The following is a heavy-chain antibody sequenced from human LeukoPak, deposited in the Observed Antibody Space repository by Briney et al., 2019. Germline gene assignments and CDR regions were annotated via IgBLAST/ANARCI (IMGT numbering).Heavy chain of an antibody. Sequence: GGSLRLSCSASGFTFSTYDMNWVRQAPGKGLEWVSSITSTSSYIYYADSVKGRFTISRDNVKNLLFLQMNSLRAEDTAMYFCAKDIQLSTWGLGTMVTVSS. J-gene: IGHJ3*01. CDR2: ITSTSSYI. CDR3: AKDIQLST. D-gene: IGHD5-24*01. V-gene: IGHV3-21*04. CDR1: GFTFSTYD.